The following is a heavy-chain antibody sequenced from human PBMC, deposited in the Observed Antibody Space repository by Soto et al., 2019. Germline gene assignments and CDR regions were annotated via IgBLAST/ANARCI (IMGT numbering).Heavy chain of an antibody. CDR2: FDPEDGET. D-gene: IGHD6-19*01. J-gene: IGHJ3*02. CDR1: GYTLTELS. V-gene: IGHV1-24*01. CDR3: ATDRVAVAGSDAFDI. Sequence: ASVKVSCKVSGYTLTELSMHWVRQAPGKGLEWMGGFDPEDGETIYAQKFQGRVTMTEDTSTDTAYMELSSLRSEDTAVHYCATDRVAVAGSDAFDIWGQGTMVTVSS.